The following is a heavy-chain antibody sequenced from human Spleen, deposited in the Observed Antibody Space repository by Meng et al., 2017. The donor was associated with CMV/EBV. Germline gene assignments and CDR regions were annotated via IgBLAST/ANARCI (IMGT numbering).Heavy chain of an antibody. Sequence: GGSLRLSCATSGFTFDNYAMHWVRQVPGKGLEWVSGIGSYSNNIAYADSVKGRFTVSRDNAESSLYLQMNSLRAEDTAVYYCTKGGGSWTDYKAPRFDSWGQGTLVTVSS. V-gene: IGHV3-9*01. CDR2: IGSYSNNI. D-gene: IGHD3/OR15-3a*01. CDR3: TKGGGSWTDYKAPRFDS. CDR1: GFTFDNYA. J-gene: IGHJ4*02.